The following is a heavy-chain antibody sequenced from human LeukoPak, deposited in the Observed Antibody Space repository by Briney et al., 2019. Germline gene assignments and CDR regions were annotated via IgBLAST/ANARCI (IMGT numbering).Heavy chain of an antibody. V-gene: IGHV1-2*06. CDR1: GYTFTGYY. J-gene: IGHJ4*02. CDR2: INPNSGGT. D-gene: IGHD6-13*01. Sequence: APVKVSCKSSGYTFTGYYMHWVRQAPGQGLEWMGRINPNSGGTNYAQKFQGRVTMTRDTSISTTYMELSRLRSDDTAVYYCARDPSSSWTYYFDYWGQGTLVTVSS. CDR3: ARDPSSSWTYYFDY.